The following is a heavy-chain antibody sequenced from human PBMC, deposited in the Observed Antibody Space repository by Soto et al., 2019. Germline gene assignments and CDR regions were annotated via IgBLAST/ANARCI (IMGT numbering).Heavy chain of an antibody. Sequence: GGSLRLSCAASGFTFSSYWMHWVRQAPGKGLVWVSRINSDGSSTSYADSVKGRFTISRDNAKNTLYLQMNSLRAEDTAVYYCARVRIDGIQAPGDFDIWGQVTTVTFSS. D-gene: IGHD2-21*01. CDR2: INSDGSST. CDR3: ARVRIDGIQAPGDFDI. CDR1: GFTFSSYW. J-gene: IGHJ3*02. V-gene: IGHV3-74*01.